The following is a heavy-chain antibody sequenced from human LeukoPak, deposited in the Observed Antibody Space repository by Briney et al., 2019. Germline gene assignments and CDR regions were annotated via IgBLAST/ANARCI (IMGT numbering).Heavy chain of an antibody. CDR3: ARAYYDFWSGYYGDPFSYNWFDP. J-gene: IGHJ5*02. CDR2: INPSGGST. Sequence: GASVKVSCKASGYTFTSYYMHWVRQAPGQGLEWMGIINPSGGSTSYAQKFQGRVTMTRDMSTSTVYMELSSLRSEDTAVYYCARAYYDFWSGYYGDPFSYNWFDPWGQGTLVTVSS. V-gene: IGHV1-46*01. D-gene: IGHD3-3*01. CDR1: GYTFTSYY.